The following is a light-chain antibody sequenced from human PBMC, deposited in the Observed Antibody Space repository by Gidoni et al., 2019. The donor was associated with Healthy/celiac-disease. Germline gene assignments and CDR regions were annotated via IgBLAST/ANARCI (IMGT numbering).Light chain of an antibody. J-gene: IGKJ3*01. CDR2: AST. CDR1: QSISSY. V-gene: IGKV1-39*01. CDR3: QQSYSTPL. Sequence: DIQMTQSPSSLSASVGDSVTITCRASQSISSYLNWYQQKPGKAHQLLIYASTSLQSGVPSRFSGSGAGTYITLTISSLQPEYFANYYCQQSYSTPLFGPGTKVDIK.